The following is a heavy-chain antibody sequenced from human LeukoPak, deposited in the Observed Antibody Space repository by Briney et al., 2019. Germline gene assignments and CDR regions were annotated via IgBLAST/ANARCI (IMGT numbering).Heavy chain of an antibody. CDR2: IYPGDSDT. Sequence: GESLKISCQTSGFTFTDYWIGWVRQIPGKGLEWRGIIYPGDSDTKYSPSFRGQVTMSADKSTNTAYLQWGSLKASDTAMYFCARGDASMATGFNYWGQGTLVTVSS. D-gene: IGHD6-6*01. CDR3: ARGDASMATGFNY. CDR1: GFTFTDYW. V-gene: IGHV5-51*01. J-gene: IGHJ4*02.